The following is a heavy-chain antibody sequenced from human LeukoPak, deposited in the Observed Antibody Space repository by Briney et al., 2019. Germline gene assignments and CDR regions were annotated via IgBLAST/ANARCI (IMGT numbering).Heavy chain of an antibody. J-gene: IGHJ3*02. V-gene: IGHV4-59*01. CDR1: GGSISSYY. Sequence: SETLSLTRTVSGGSISSYYWSWIRQPPGKGLEWIGYIYYSGSTNYNPSLKSRVTISVDTSKNQFSLKLSSVTAADTAVYYCASGGYYYCSSGYWGAFDIWGQGTMVTVSS. CDR3: ASGGYYYCSSGYWGAFDI. CDR2: IYYSGST. D-gene: IGHD3-22*01.